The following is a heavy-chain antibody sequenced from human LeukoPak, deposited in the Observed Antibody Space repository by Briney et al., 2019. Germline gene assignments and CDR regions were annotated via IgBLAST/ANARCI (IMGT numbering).Heavy chain of an antibody. CDR3: ARDVRGYSEY. Sequence: RASVKVSCKASGYTFTSYYMHWVRQAPGQGLEWMGGIIPIFGTANYAQKFQGRVTITADESTSTAYMELSSLRSEDTAVYYCARDVRGYSEYWGQGTLVTVSS. CDR2: IIPIFGTA. CDR1: GYTFTSYY. V-gene: IGHV1-69*13. D-gene: IGHD5-18*01. J-gene: IGHJ4*02.